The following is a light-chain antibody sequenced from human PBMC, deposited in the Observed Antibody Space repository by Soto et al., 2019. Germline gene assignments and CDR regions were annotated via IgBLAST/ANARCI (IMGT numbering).Light chain of an antibody. J-gene: IGKJ3*01. CDR2: GAS. V-gene: IGKV3-20*01. CDR3: QQYGSSLFT. Sequence: EIVLTQSPGTLSLSPGERATLSCRASQSFSSSYLAWYQQKPGQAPRLLIYGASSRATGIPDRFSGSGSGTDFTLNISRLEPEDFAVYYCQQYGSSLFTFGPGTKVHIK. CDR1: QSFSSSY.